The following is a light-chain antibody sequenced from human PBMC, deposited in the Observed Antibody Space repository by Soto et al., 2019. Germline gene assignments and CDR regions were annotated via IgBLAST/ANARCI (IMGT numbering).Light chain of an antibody. CDR3: CSFEDSDV. Sequence: QSVLTQPRSVSRSPVRSVTISCTGSSSHIGVYNSVSWYQQYPGKASRLMIYDVSTRPSGVPDRFSASKSGNTPSLIISGLQAEDEADYYCCSFEDSDVFGSGTKVTVL. V-gene: IGLV2-11*01. CDR2: DVS. CDR1: SSHIGVYNS. J-gene: IGLJ1*01.